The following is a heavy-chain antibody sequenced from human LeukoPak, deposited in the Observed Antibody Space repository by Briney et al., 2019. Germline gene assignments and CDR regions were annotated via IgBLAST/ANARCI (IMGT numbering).Heavy chain of an antibody. CDR3: ARMDFWSGFDY. D-gene: IGHD3-3*01. CDR2: IYTSGST. V-gene: IGHV4-4*07. Sequence: SETLSLTCTVSGGSISGYYGSWVGQAAGKGLESIGRIYTSGSTNYNPSLKSRVTMSVDPSKNQFSLKLSSVTAADTAVYYCARMDFWSGFDYWGQGALVTVSS. J-gene: IGHJ4*02. CDR1: GGSISGYY.